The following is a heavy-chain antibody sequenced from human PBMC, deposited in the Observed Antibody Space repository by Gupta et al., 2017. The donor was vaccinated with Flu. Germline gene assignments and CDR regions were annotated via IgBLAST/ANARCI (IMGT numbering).Heavy chain of an antibody. CDR2: IEKDGGEK. J-gene: IGHJ4*02. D-gene: IGHD6-19*01. CDR3: AREFPAHSSGWYGSDS. V-gene: IGHV3-7*01. Sequence: EVQLVESGGGLVQPGGSLRLSCAASGFTVRNYWMGWARQAPGKGLEWVANIEKDGGEKYYLDSLKGRFTISRDNANNLLYLQMNSLRVEDTAMYYCAREFPAHSSGWYGSDSWGQGTLVTVSS. CDR1: GFTVRNYW.